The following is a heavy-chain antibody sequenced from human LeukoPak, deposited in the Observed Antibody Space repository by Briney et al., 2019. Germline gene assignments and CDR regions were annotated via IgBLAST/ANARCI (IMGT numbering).Heavy chain of an antibody. CDR1: GLTFSTSG. D-gene: IGHD2-8*01. CDR2: IGPTGAHS. J-gene: IGHJ4*02. CDR3: ATESNGRRYDY. V-gene: IGHV3-21*01. Sequence: GGSLRLSCTASGLTFSTSGFNWVRQAPGEGLEWVASIGPTGAHSYLTDSIKGSFTLARYHAIKFLYLQMNRLRAEDTAVYYWATESNGRRYDYWGQGTLLTVSS.